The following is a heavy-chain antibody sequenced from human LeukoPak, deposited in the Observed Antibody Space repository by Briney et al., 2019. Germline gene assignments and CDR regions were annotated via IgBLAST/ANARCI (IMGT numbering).Heavy chain of an antibody. CDR3: ARHSRTLQGWFDP. D-gene: IGHD2-2*01. V-gene: IGHV5-51*01. CDR1: GYSFTSYW. CDR2: IYPGDSDT. Sequence: GESLKISCKGSGYSFTSYWISWVCQMPGKGLEWMGIIYPGDSDTRYSPSFQGQVTISADKSISTAYLQWSSLKASDTAMYYCARHSRTLQGWFDPWGQGTLVTVSS. J-gene: IGHJ5*02.